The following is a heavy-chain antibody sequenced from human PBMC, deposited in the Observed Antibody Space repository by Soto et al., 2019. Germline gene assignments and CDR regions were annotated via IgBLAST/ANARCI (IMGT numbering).Heavy chain of an antibody. J-gene: IGHJ3*02. Sequence: PSETMSLTCTVSGGSISSSSYYRGWIRQHPGKGLEWIGYIYYSGSTYYNPSLKSRVTISVDTSKNQFSLKLSSVTAADTAVYYCARGSGIAASSAFDIWGQGIMVTDSS. D-gene: IGHD6-13*01. V-gene: IGHV4-31*03. CDR3: ARGSGIAASSAFDI. CDR2: IYYSGST. CDR1: GGSISSSSYY.